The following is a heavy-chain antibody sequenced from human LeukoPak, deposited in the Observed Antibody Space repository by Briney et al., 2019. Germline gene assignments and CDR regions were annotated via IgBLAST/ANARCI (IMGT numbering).Heavy chain of an antibody. CDR1: GFTFSSYA. Sequence: GGTLRLSCTASGFTFSSYAVSWVRQAPGKGLEGVAAISGSSGSTYYADSVKGRFTISRDNSKNTLYLQMNSLKAEDTAIYYCAKDYSNYDPDAFDIWGQGTMVTVSS. CDR2: ISGSSGST. CDR3: AKDYSNYDPDAFDI. V-gene: IGHV3-23*01. D-gene: IGHD4-11*01. J-gene: IGHJ3*02.